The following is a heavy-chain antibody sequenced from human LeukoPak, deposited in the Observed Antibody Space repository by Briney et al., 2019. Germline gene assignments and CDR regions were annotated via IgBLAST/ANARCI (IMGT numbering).Heavy chain of an antibody. Sequence: SETLSLACTVSGGSINKYHWSWIRQPPGKGLEWIGYIYYTGSTSYNPSLKSRVTISVDTSKNQFSLKVSSVTAADTALYYCARDPGDGYSVWYFDLWGRGTLVTVSS. CDR3: ARDPGDGYSVWYFDL. V-gene: IGHV4-59*01. D-gene: IGHD5-24*01. CDR1: GGSINKYH. J-gene: IGHJ2*01. CDR2: IYYTGST.